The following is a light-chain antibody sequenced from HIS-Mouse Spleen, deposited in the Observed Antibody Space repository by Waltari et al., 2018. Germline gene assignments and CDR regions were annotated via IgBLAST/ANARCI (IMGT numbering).Light chain of an antibody. CDR2: EGS. CDR1: SSDVGSYNR. CDR3: CSYAGSSTWV. Sequence: QSALTQPASVSGSPGQSITISCTGTSSDVGSYNRGSWYQQHPGKAPKLMIYEGSKRPSGVSNRFSGSKSGNTASLTISGLQAEDEADYYCCSYAGSSTWVFGGGTKLTVL. J-gene: IGLJ3*02. V-gene: IGLV2-23*01.